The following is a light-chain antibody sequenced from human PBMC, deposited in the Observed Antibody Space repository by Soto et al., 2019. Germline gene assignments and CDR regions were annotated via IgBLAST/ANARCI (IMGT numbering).Light chain of an antibody. J-gene: IGLJ2*01. CDR1: SSNIGNNY. Sequence: QTVVTQPPSVSAAPGQKVTISCSGSSSNIGNNYVSWYQQLPGTAPKXLIYDNXKRPXGIPXXFSGSKSGTSATLGITGLXXXXXXXYYCGTWDSSLSAVVFGGGTKLTVL. CDR2: DNX. CDR3: GTWDSSLSAVV. V-gene: IGLV1-51*01.